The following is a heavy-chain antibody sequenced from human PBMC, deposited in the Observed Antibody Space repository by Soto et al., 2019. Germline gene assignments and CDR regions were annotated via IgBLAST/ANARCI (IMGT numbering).Heavy chain of an antibody. CDR2: INAGNGNT. J-gene: IGHJ5*02. CDR3: ARTQARSCGYFFWFDP. V-gene: IGHV1-3*05. Sequence: QVQLVQSGAEEKKPGASVKVSCKASGYTFTSYAMHWVRQAPGQRLEWMGWINAGNGNTKYSQKFQGRVSITRHTSATTAYKELISLRSEDTAVQHCARTQARSCGYFFWFDPWGQGTLVTVSS. CDR1: GYTFTSYA. D-gene: IGHD1-26*01.